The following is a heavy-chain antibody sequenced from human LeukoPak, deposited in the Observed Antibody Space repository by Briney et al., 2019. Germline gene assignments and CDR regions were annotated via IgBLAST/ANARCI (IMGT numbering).Heavy chain of an antibody. Sequence: PSETLSLTCSVSGGSLSSGGYYWTWLRQPAGKGPEWIGRIYTNGNTNYNPSLKSRVTISVDTSKNQCSLKLSSVTAADTAVYYCAREAPDRIAAAGRTVDYWGQGTLVTVSS. CDR2: IYTNGNT. CDR3: AREAPDRIAAAGRTVDY. V-gene: IGHV4-61*02. J-gene: IGHJ4*02. D-gene: IGHD6-13*01. CDR1: GGSLSSGGYY.